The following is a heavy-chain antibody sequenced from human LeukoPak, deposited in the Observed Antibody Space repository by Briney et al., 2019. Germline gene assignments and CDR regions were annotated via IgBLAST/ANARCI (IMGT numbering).Heavy chain of an antibody. CDR3: AKSIVLPDY. CDR2: IKQDGGEI. CDR1: GFRFSSYW. V-gene: IGHV3-7*01. Sequence: GGSLRLSCAASGFRFSSYWMHWVRQAPGKGLEWVANIKQDGGEIYYLDSVKGRSTISRDNAKNSLFLQMNSLRAEDTAVYYCAKSIVLPDYWGQGTLVTVSS. D-gene: IGHD2-21*01. J-gene: IGHJ4*02.